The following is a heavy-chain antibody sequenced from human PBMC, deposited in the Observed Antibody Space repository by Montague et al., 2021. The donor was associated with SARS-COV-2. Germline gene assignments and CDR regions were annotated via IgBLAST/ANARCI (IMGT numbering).Heavy chain of an antibody. CDR1: GFTVSTNY. J-gene: IGHJ1*01. CDR2: LYSGGTT. D-gene: IGHD3-10*01. Sequence: FLRLSCAVSGFTVSTNYMSWVRQAPGKGLEWVSTLYSGGTTYYADSVKGRFTISRGNSKNTIYLQMNSLTADDTAVYYCAKVVRGIITGAEYFQYWGQGTLVAVSS. CDR3: AKVVRGIITGAEYFQY. V-gene: IGHV3-53*01.